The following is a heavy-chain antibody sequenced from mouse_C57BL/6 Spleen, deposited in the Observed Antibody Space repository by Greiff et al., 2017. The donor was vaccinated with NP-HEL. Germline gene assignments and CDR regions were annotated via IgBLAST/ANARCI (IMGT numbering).Heavy chain of an antibody. J-gene: IGHJ3*01. CDR3: ASSGSSYGFAY. V-gene: IGHV1-69*01. D-gene: IGHD1-1*01. CDR2: IDPSDSYT. Sequence: VKQRPGQGLEWIGEIDPSDSYTNYNQKFKGKSTLTVDKSSSTAYMQLSSLTSEDSAVYYCASSGSSYGFAYWGQGTLVTVSA.